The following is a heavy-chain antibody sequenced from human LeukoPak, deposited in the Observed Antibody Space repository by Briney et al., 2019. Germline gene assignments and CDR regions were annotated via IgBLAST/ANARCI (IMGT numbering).Heavy chain of an antibody. CDR2: ISYDGSNK. Sequence: QAGGSLRLARAASGFTFSSYAMHWVRPAPGKGLEWVAVISYDGSNKYYADSVKGRFTISRDNSKNTLYLEMNSLRAEDTAVYYCAKDIGSYYDYWGQGILVTVSS. J-gene: IGHJ4*02. CDR3: AKDIGSYYDY. V-gene: IGHV3-30*04. CDR1: GFTFSSYA. D-gene: IGHD3-10*01.